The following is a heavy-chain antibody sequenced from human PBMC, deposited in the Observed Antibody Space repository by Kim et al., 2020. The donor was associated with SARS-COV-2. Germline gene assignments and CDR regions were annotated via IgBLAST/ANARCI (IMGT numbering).Heavy chain of an antibody. CDR3: ARDLTGVLGYGMDV. V-gene: IGHV3-33*01. J-gene: IGHJ6*02. Sequence: YADSVKDRLTIARDNSKNTLYLQMNSLRAEDTAVYYCARDLTGVLGYGMDVWGQGTTVTVSS. D-gene: IGHD7-27*01.